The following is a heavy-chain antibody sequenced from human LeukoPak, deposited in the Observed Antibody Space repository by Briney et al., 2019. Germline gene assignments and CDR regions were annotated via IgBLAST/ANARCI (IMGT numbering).Heavy chain of an antibody. D-gene: IGHD4-23*01. J-gene: IGHJ4*02. CDR3: ASNVGNSDLNY. Sequence: SETLSLTCAVSGDSFSGNNYWTWVRQPSGKGLEWIGEIYRSGSTNYNPSLKSRVTVSLDKSKNQFSLKLNSVTAADTAIYYCASNVGNSDLNYWGQGVLVTVSS. V-gene: IGHV4-4*02. CDR2: IYRSGST. CDR1: GDSFSGNNY.